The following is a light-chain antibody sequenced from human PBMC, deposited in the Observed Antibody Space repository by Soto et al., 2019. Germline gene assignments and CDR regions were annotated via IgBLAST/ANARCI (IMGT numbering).Light chain of an antibody. J-gene: IGKJ4*01. CDR3: QQGKSFPLT. CDR1: QDIDKW. Sequence: DIQMTQSPSSVSASVGDRVTITCRASQDIDKWLGWYQQKPGLAPNLVIYTASRLRDGGPSRFSGSGSGTEFTLTISSLQPEDAATYYCQQGKSFPLTFGGGTKVEIK. CDR2: TAS. V-gene: IGKV1-12*01.